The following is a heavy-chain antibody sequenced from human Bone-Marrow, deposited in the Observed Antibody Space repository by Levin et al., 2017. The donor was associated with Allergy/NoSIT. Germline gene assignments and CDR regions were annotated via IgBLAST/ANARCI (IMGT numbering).Heavy chain of an antibody. CDR2: INHSGST. D-gene: IGHD3-10*01. V-gene: IGHV4-34*01. Sequence: SETLSLTCAVYGGSFSGYYWSWIRQPPGKGLEWIGEINHSGSTNYNPSLKSRVTISVDTSKNQFSLKLSSVTAADTAVYYCARGLRLLWFGELSEGEYYFDYWGQGTLVTVSS. CDR1: GGSFSGYY. CDR3: ARGLRLLWFGELSEGEYYFDY. J-gene: IGHJ4*02.